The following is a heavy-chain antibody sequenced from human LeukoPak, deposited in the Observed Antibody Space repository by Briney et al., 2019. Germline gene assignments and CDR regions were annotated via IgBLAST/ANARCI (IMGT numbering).Heavy chain of an antibody. J-gene: IGHJ6*02. CDR1: GGSTRSSYYY. CDR3: ARDNWNYGSSMDV. Sequence: PSETLSLTCTVSGGSTRSSYYYWGWIRQPPGKGLEWIGSIYDSGSTYYNPSLKSRVTISVDTSKNQFSLKLNSVTAADTAVYYCARDNWNYGSSMDVWGQGTTVTASS. V-gene: IGHV4-39*02. D-gene: IGHD1-7*01. CDR2: IYDSGST.